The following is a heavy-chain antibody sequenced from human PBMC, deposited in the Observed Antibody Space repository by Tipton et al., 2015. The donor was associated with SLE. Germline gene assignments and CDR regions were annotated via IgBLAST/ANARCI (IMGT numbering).Heavy chain of an antibody. V-gene: IGHV4-31*03. D-gene: IGHD5-12*01. Sequence: TLSLTCTVSGGSLSSYYWSWIRQHPGKGLEWIGYIYNSGGTDYNPSLKSRVTISADTSKNHFSLNLSSVTAADTAVYYCARGGVGGYDYFDYWGQGALVTVSS. CDR2: IYNSGGT. CDR3: ARGGVGGYDYFDY. CDR1: GGSLSSYY. J-gene: IGHJ4*02.